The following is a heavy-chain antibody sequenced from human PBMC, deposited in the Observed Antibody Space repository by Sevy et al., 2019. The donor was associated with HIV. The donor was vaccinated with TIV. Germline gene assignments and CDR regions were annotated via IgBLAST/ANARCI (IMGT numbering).Heavy chain of an antibody. D-gene: IGHD2-21*02. CDR1: GFTFSRYA. CDR2: IGSSGDVT. V-gene: IGHV3-23*01. CDR3: AKDLSIEVVSAIHHY. J-gene: IGHJ4*02. Sequence: GGCLRLSCAASGFTFSRYAMNWVRQAPGKGLEWVSGIGSSGDVTHYADSVKGRFTISRDNSKNKLYLQMNSLRVEDTAVYYCAKDLSIEVVSAIHHYWGQGTLVTVSS.